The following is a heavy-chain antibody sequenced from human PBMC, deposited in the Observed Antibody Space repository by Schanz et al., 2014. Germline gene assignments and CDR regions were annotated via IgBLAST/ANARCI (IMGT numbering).Heavy chain of an antibody. V-gene: IGHV4-31*03. D-gene: IGHD4-4*01. Sequence: QVQLQESGPRLVKPSQTLSLTCTVAGGSIKRGGTYWNWIRQQPGKGLEWIGYIYSGSSYFNPSLKSRVTITADASKNQFSLTLSSVTVADTAVYYCARGHDYSPVEYWGQGVLVSVSS. J-gene: IGHJ4*02. CDR1: GGSIKRGGTY. CDR2: IYSGSS. CDR3: ARGHDYSPVEY.